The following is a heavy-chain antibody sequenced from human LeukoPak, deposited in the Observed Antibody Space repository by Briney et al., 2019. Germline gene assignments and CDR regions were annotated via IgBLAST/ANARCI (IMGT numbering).Heavy chain of an antibody. CDR1: GFTFSSYA. V-gene: IGHV3-30*14. J-gene: IGHJ3*02. CDR2: ISYDGSNK. CDR3: ARSHRRLYYDGAFDI. D-gene: IGHD3-22*01. Sequence: PGRSLRLSCAASGFTFSSYAMHWVRQAPGKGLEWVAVISYDGSNKYYADSVKGRFTISRDNSKNTLYLQMNSLRAEDTAVYYCARSHRRLYYDGAFDIWGQGTMVTVSS.